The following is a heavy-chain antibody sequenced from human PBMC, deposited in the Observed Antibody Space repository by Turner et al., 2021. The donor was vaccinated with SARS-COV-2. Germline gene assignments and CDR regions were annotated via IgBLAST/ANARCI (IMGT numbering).Heavy chain of an antibody. V-gene: IGHV3-30*02. Sequence: ADSVKGRFTISRDNSKNTLYLQMNSLRAEDTAVYYCAKQLGLYSSPVYYFDYWGQGTLVTVSS. CDR3: AKQLGLYSSPVYYFDY. J-gene: IGHJ4*02. D-gene: IGHD4-4*01.